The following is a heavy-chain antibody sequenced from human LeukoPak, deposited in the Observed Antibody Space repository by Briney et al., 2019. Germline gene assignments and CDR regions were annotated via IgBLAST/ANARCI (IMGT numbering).Heavy chain of an antibody. CDR2: ISGSGGST. V-gene: IGHV3-23*01. Sequence: GGSLRLSCAASGFTFSIYAMSWVRQAPGKGLEWVSAISGSGGSTYYADSVKGRFTISRDDSKNTLYLQMNSLRAEDTAVYYRAKPDEDWNYRDKRIKLTNFDYWGQGTLVTVSS. J-gene: IGHJ4*02. D-gene: IGHD1-7*01. CDR1: GFTFSIYA. CDR3: AKPDEDWNYRDKRIKLTNFDY.